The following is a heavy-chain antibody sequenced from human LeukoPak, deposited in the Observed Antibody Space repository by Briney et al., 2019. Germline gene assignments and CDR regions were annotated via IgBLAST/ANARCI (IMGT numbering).Heavy chain of an antibody. CDR3: AGMVGATTEFDY. D-gene: IGHD1-26*01. Sequence: GESLKISCKGSGYSFTSYWIGWVRQMAGKGLEGMGIIYPGDSDTRYSPSFQGQVTISAEKSISTAYLQWSSLKASATAMYYCAGMVGATTEFDYWGQGTLVTVSS. CDR1: GYSFTSYW. V-gene: IGHV5-51*01. CDR2: IYPGDSDT. J-gene: IGHJ4*02.